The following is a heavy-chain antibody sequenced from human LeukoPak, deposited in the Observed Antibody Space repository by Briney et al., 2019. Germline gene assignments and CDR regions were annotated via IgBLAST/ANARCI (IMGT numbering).Heavy chain of an antibody. V-gene: IGHV4-39*01. D-gene: IGHD6-13*01. J-gene: IGHJ4*02. CDR2: IYYSGST. Sequence: GSLRLSCTASEFTFSSYWMSWVRQAPGKGPEWIGSIYYSGSTYYNPSLKSRVTISVDTSKNQFSLKLSSVTAADTAVYYCARQFVAAAASFDYWGQGTLVTVSS. CDR3: ARQFVAAAASFDY. CDR1: EFTFSSYW.